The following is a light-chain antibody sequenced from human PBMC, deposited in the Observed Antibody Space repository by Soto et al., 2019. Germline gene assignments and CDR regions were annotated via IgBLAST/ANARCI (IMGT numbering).Light chain of an antibody. CDR2: GAS. V-gene: IGKV3-20*01. CDR3: QQYGSSPIT. CDR1: QSVISTY. J-gene: IGKJ5*01. Sequence: EIVLTQSPGTLSLSPGERATLSCRASQSVISTYLAWYQQKPGQAPRLLIYGASSRATGIPDRFSGSGSGTDFTLTISRLEPEDFEVYYCQQYGSSPITLGQGTRLEIK.